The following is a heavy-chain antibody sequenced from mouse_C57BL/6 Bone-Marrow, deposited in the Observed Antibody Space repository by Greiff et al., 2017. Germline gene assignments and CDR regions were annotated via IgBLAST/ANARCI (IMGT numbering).Heavy chain of an antibody. J-gene: IGHJ2*01. CDR3: ARFDGYYPYYFDY. CDR2: IYPGGGYT. Sequence: VQLQESGAELVRPGTSVKMSCKASGYTFTNYWIGWAKQRPEHGLEWIGDIYPGGGYTNYNEKFKGKATLTADKSSSTAYMQFSSLTSEDSAIYYCARFDGYYPYYFDYWGQGTTLTVSS. CDR1: GYTFTNYW. V-gene: IGHV1-63*01. D-gene: IGHD2-3*01.